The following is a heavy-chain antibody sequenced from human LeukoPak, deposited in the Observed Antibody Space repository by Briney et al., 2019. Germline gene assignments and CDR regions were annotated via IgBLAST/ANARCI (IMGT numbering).Heavy chain of an antibody. Sequence: ASVKVSCKASGYTFGSYGISWVRQAPGQGLEWMGWISGYNGNTKYAQTWQGRVTLTTDTSTSTAYMELRSLTTDDTAVYYCARGGTHSDDWFDPWGQGPLVTVSS. D-gene: IGHD5-18*01. CDR3: ARGGTHSDDWFDP. CDR2: ISGYNGNT. V-gene: IGHV1-18*04. J-gene: IGHJ5*02. CDR1: GYTFGSYG.